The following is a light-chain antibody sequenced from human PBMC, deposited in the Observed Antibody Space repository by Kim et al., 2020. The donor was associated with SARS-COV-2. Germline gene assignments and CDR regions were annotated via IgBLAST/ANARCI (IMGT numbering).Light chain of an antibody. CDR2: AAS. Sequence: DIQMTQSPSSLSASVGDRVTITCRASQSISSYLNWYQQKPGKAPKLLIYAASTLQGGVPSRFSGSGSGADFTLTISDLQPEDLGNYYCQRHYNTPPAIGGGTKVDIK. CDR3: QRHYNTPPA. CDR1: QSISSY. V-gene: IGKV1-39*01. J-gene: IGKJ4*01.